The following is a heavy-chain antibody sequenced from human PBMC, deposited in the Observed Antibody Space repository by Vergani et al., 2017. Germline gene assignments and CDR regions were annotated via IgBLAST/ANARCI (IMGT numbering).Heavy chain of an antibody. Sequence: QVQLVQSGAEVKKPGASVKVSCKASGYTFTSYYMHWVRQAPGQGLEWMGIINPSGGSTSYAQKFQGRVTMTRDTSTSTVYMELSSLRSEDTAVYYCARVLIAVAGPEYYFDYWGQGTLVTVSS. D-gene: IGHD6-19*01. J-gene: IGHJ4*02. CDR1: GYTFTSYY. CDR2: INPSGGST. CDR3: ARVLIAVAGPEYYFDY. V-gene: IGHV1-46*01.